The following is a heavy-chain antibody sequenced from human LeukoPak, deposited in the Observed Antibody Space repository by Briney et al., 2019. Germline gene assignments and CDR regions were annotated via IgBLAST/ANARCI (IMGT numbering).Heavy chain of an antibody. CDR3: ARGGYSYGYYYYYYMDV. J-gene: IGHJ6*03. D-gene: IGHD5-18*01. CDR1: GGSISSYY. Sequence: SETLSLTCTVSGGSISSYYWSWIRQPPGKRLEWIGYIYYSGSTNYNPSLKSRVTISVDTSKNQFSLKLSSVTAADTAVYYCARGGYSYGYYYYYYMDVWGKATTVTISS. CDR2: IYYSGST. V-gene: IGHV4-59*01.